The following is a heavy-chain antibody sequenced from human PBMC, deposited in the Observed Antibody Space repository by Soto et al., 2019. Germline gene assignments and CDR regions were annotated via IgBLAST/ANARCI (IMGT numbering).Heavy chain of an antibody. CDR2: IYYSGST. J-gene: IGHJ6*02. Sequence: QVQLQESGPGLVKPSQTLSLTCTVSGGSISSGGYYWSWIRQHPGKGLEWIGYIYYSGSTYYNPSRKSRLTISVDTSKNQFSLKLSSVTAADTAVYHWERGGDYYGSGSWDYGMDVWGQGTTVTVSS. CDR1: GGSISSGGYY. CDR3: ERGGDYYGSGSWDYGMDV. V-gene: IGHV4-31*03. D-gene: IGHD3-10*01.